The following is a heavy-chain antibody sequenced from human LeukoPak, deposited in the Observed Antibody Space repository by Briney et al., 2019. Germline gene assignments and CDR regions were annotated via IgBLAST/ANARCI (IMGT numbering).Heavy chain of an antibody. J-gene: IGHJ4*02. V-gene: IGHV4-59*01. D-gene: IGHD2-2*01. CDR2: IYYSGST. Sequence: SETLSLTCTVSGGPISSYYWSWIRQPPGKGLEWIGYIYYSGSTNYNPPLKSRVTISVDTSKNQFSLKLSSVTAADTAVYYCARGVPRWAYFDYWGQGTLVTVSS. CDR3: ARGVPRWAYFDY. CDR1: GGPISSYY.